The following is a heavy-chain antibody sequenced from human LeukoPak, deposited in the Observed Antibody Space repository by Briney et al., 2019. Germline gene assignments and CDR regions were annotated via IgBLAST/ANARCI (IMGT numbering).Heavy chain of an antibody. J-gene: IGHJ4*02. D-gene: IGHD7-27*01. CDR3: ASLGTTDKDY. CDR1: SDSISSNNYY. Sequence: PSETLSLTCNVSSDSISSNNYYWSWIRQHPGKGLEWIGYIYYSGSTYYNPSLKSRVTISVDTSKNQFSLKLSSVTAADTAVYYCASLGTTDKDYWGQGTLVTVSS. V-gene: IGHV4-31*03. CDR2: IYYSGST.